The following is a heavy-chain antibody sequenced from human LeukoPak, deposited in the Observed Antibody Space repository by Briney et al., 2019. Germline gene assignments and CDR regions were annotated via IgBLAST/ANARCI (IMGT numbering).Heavy chain of an antibody. CDR2: ISSSSSYI. Sequence: GGSLRLSCAASGFTFSSYSMNWVRQAPGKGLEWVSSISSSSSYIYYADSVKGRFTISRDNSKNTLYLQMNSLRGADTAVYYCAKDSLRERIVGSTTRGVNDYWGQGTLVTVSS. CDR1: GFTFSSYS. V-gene: IGHV3-21*01. CDR3: AKDSLRERIVGSTTRGVNDY. J-gene: IGHJ4*02. D-gene: IGHD1-26*01.